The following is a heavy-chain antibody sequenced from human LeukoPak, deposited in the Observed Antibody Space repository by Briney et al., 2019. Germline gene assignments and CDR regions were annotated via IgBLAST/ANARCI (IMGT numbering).Heavy chain of an antibody. CDR2: ISSSGNTI. CDR3: AKHPQD. CDR1: GFIFNSYA. Sequence: GDSLRLSCAASGFIFNSYAMSWVRQAPGKGLEWVSYISSSGNTIYYADSVRGRFTISRDNAKNSLYLQMNSLRAEDTAVYYCAKHPQDWGQGTLVSVSS. V-gene: IGHV3-48*03. J-gene: IGHJ4*02.